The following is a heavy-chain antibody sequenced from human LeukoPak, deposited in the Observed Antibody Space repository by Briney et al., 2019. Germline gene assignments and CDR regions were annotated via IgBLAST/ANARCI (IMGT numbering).Heavy chain of an antibody. D-gene: IGHD6-19*01. V-gene: IGHV4-39*07. CDR1: GGSISSGGYY. CDR2: IYYSGIT. Sequence: SQTLSLTCTVSGGSISSGGYYWSWIRQPPGKGLEWIGSIYYSGITYYNPSLKSRVTISIDTSNNQFSLTLSSVTAADTAFYYCARDPKSAVAADWFDPWGQGTLVTVSS. CDR3: ARDPKSAVAADWFDP. J-gene: IGHJ5*01.